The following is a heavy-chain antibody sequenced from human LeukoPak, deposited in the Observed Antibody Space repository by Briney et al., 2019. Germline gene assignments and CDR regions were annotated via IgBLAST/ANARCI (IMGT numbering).Heavy chain of an antibody. V-gene: IGHV3-30*18. CDR1: GFTFSSYG. D-gene: IGHD5-18*01. CDR2: ISYDGSNK. Sequence: GGSLRLSCAASGFTFSSYGMHCVRQAPGKGLEWVAVISYDGSNKYYADSVKGRFTISRDNSKNTLYLQMNSLRAEDTAVYYCAKDSSGYSYGSTDYWGQGTLVTVSS. J-gene: IGHJ4*02. CDR3: AKDSSGYSYGSTDY.